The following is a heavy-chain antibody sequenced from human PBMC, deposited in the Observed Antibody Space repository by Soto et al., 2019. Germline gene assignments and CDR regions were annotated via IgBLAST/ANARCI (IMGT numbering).Heavy chain of an antibody. CDR1: GFTFRDYS. Sequence: GSLRLSCAASGFTFRDYSMNWVRQAPGKGLEWIGGGYHSGRTAYNPSLKSRVTISVGKSKNLFSLKLTSVTAADTAVYYCARDGASEYADVSSGWADSWGQGTLVTVSS. J-gene: IGHJ5*01. CDR3: ARDGASEYADVSSGWADS. CDR2: GYHSGRT. D-gene: IGHD2-2*01. V-gene: IGHV4-4*02.